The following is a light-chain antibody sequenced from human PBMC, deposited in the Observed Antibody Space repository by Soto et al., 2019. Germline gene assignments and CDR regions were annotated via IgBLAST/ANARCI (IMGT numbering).Light chain of an antibody. Sequence: EIVLTQSPATLSLSPGERATLSCRASQSVSTYLAWYQQKPGQAPRLLIYDASNRATGVPARFSGSGSGTDFTLTISSLEPEDFAVYYCLQRSNWPPRFGGGTKVEIK. CDR2: DAS. J-gene: IGKJ4*02. V-gene: IGKV3-11*01. CDR3: LQRSNWPPR. CDR1: QSVSTY.